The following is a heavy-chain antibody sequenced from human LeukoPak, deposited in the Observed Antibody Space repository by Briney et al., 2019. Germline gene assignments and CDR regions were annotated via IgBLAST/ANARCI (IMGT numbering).Heavy chain of an antibody. CDR1: GGSISSSSYY. CDR3: ARIQLGGFDP. CDR2: IYYSGST. D-gene: IGHD5-18*01. V-gene: IGHV4-39*07. J-gene: IGHJ5*02. Sequence: SETLSLTCTVSGGSISSSSYYWGWIRQPPGKGLEWIGSIYYSGSTYYNPSLKSRVTISVDTSKNQFSLKLSSVTAADTAVYYCARIQLGGFDPWGQGTLVTVSS.